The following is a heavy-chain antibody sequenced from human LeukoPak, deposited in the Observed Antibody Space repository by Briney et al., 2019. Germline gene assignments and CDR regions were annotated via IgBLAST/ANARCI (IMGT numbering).Heavy chain of an antibody. CDR2: INHSGST. J-gene: IGHJ4*02. Sequence: SETLSLTCAVYGESFRGYYWSWIRQPPGKGLEWIGEINHSGSTNYNPSLKSRVTISVDTSKNQFSLKLSSVAAADTAVYYCARHEYYFDYWGQGTLVTVSS. V-gene: IGHV4-34*01. CDR1: GESFRGYY. CDR3: ARHEYYFDY.